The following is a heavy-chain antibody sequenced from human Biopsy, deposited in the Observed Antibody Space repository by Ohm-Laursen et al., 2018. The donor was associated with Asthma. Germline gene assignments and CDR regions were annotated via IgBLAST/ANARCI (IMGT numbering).Heavy chain of an antibody. CDR2: TNERGVT. Sequence: TLSLTWYVYPGSFSGFFWTWIRQSPGQGLEWIGETNERGVTNNNPSLKSRVIISIDTYWNRVSLKLTSVTAADTAVYYCARGPELDVWGQGTTVTVSS. CDR1: PGSFSGFF. V-gene: IGHV4-34*01. CDR3: ARGPELDV. J-gene: IGHJ6*02.